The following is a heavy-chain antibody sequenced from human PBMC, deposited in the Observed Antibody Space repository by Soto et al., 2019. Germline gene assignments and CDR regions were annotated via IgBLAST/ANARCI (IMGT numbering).Heavy chain of an antibody. CDR1: GGTFSSHG. CDR2: IMPTFGSA. J-gene: IGHJ4*02. Sequence: VASVKVSCKASGGTFSSHGIAWVRQVPGQGLEWVGGIMPTFGSATYAPKFQGRVTISADESTTTAYMELRSLRSEDTAVYYCATERSAQYFDYWGQGTLVTVSS. CDR3: ATERSAQYFDY. V-gene: IGHV1-69*13. D-gene: IGHD1-1*01.